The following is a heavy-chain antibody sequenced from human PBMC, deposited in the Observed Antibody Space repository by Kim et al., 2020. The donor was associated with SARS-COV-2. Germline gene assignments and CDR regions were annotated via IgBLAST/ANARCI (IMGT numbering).Heavy chain of an antibody. CDR2: ISGSGGST. CDR1: GFTFSSYA. D-gene: IGHD3-22*01. Sequence: GGSLRLSCAASGFTFSSYAMSWVRQAPGKGLEWVSAISGSGGSTYYADSVKGRFTISRDNSKNTLYLQMNSLRAEDTAVYYCAKEALGRITMIVVVLRYLDYWGQGTLVTVSS. CDR3: AKEALGRITMIVVVLRYLDY. V-gene: IGHV3-23*01. J-gene: IGHJ4*02.